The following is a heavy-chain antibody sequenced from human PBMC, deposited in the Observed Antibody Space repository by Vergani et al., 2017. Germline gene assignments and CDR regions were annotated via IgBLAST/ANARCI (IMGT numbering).Heavy chain of an antibody. CDR3: ARAKSVTVTTQSWFDP. CDR2: VYTSGMT. J-gene: IGHJ5*02. V-gene: IGHV4-61*02. Sequence: QVQLQESGPRLVRPSQTLSLTCTVSGGSINTGAYYWSWIRQPAGKGLEWIGRVYTSGMTNYNPSLKSRVTILVDRSKSQLSLKLSSVTAADTAVYYCARAKSVTVTTQSWFDPWGQGTLVTVSS. CDR1: GGSINTGAYY. D-gene: IGHD4-17*01.